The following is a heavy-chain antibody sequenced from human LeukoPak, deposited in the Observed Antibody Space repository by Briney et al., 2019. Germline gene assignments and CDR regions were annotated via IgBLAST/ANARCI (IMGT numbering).Heavy chain of an antibody. CDR1: GFTFSSYW. D-gene: IGHD6-6*01. Sequence: PGGSLRLSCAASGFTFSSYWMHWVRQAPGKGLVWVSRINSDGSSTSYADSVKGRFTTSRDNAKNTLYLQMNSLRAEDTAVYYCARRPKPQLAGYYYYMDVWGKGTTVTVSS. J-gene: IGHJ6*03. CDR3: ARRPKPQLAGYYYYMDV. CDR2: INSDGSST. V-gene: IGHV3-74*01.